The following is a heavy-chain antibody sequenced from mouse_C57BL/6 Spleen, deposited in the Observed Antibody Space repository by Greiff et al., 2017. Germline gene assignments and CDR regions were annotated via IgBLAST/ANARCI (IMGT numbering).Heavy chain of an antibody. CDR2: ILPGSGST. Sequence: QVQLQQSGAELMKPGASVKLSCKATGYSFTGYWIEWVKQWPGHGLEWIGEILPGSGSTNYNGKFKGKATFTADTSANTSYMQLSSLTTEDSAIYYCARGGTTRYYAMDYWGQGTSVTVSS. CDR3: ARGGTTRYYAMDY. CDR1: GYSFTGYW. J-gene: IGHJ4*01. D-gene: IGHD1-1*01. V-gene: IGHV1-9*01.